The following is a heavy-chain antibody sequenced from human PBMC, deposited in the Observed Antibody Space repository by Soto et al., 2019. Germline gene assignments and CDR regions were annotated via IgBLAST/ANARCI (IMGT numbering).Heavy chain of an antibody. V-gene: IGHV3-64*02. J-gene: IGHJ4*02. Sequence: GSLRLSCAASGFTFSSYAMHWVRQAPGKGLEYVSAISSNGGSTYYADSVKGRFTISRDNSKNTLYLQMGSLRAEDMAVYYCARGQKMYYDFWSGYPPAYFDYWGQGTLVTVSS. CDR2: ISSNGGST. D-gene: IGHD3-3*01. CDR1: GFTFSSYA. CDR3: ARGQKMYYDFWSGYPPAYFDY.